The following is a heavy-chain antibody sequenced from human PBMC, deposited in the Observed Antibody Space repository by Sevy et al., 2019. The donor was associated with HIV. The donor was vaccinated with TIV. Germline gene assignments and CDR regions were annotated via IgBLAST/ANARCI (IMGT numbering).Heavy chain of an antibody. J-gene: IGHJ4*02. Sequence: VKLSCKASGYTFTDYYMHWVRQAPGQGLEWMGRINPKSGGTNYAQKFQGRVTMTRDTSISTAYMELSRLRSDDTAVYYCARYCSSTSCYAPPFDYWGQGTLVTVSS. V-gene: IGHV1-2*06. CDR3: ARYCSSTSCYAPPFDY. D-gene: IGHD2-2*01. CDR2: INPKSGGT. CDR1: GYTFTDYY.